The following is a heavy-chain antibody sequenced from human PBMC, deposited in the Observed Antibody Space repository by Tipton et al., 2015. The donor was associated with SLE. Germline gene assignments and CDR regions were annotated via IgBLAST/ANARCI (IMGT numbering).Heavy chain of an antibody. CDR1: GFTFSSYA. J-gene: IGHJ4*02. D-gene: IGHD1/OR15-1a*01. Sequence: SLRLSCATSGFTFSSYALSWVRRAPGKGLEWVSAISGGGGSTYYADFVKGRFSISIDKSKKTLFLQMNSLRVDDTATYYGAKFEKTTDFYLDSWGQGTLVSVSS. CDR2: ISGGGGST. V-gene: IGHV3-23*01. CDR3: AKFEKTTDFYLDS.